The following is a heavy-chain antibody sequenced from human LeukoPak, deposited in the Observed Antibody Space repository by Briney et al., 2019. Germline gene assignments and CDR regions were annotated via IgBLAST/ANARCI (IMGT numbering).Heavy chain of an antibody. CDR3: ARDGDCSGGSCYYDSSGYYPGH. Sequence: NKYYADSVKGRFTISRDNSKNTLYLQMNSLRAEDTAVYYCARDGDCSGGSCYYDSSGYYPGHWGQGTLVTVSS. CDR2: NK. D-gene: IGHD2-15*01. J-gene: IGHJ4*02. V-gene: IGHV3-30*01.